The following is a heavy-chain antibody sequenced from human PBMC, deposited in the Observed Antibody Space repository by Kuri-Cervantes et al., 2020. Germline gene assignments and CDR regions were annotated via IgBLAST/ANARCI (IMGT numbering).Heavy chain of an antibody. CDR1: GYTFTYRY. CDR3: ARDRGYSYGWGLG. V-gene: IGHV1-2*02. J-gene: IGHJ4*02. Sequence: ASVKVSCKASGYTFTYRYLHWVRQAPGQGLEWMGWINPNSGGTNYAQKFQGRVTMTRDTSISTAYMELSSLRSEDTAVYYCARDRGYSYGWGLGWGQGTLVTVSS. D-gene: IGHD5-18*01. CDR2: INPNSGGT.